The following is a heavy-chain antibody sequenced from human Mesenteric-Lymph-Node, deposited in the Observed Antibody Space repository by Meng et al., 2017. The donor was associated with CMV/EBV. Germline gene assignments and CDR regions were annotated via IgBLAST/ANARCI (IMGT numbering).Heavy chain of an antibody. V-gene: IGHV4-34*01. CDR2: INHRGGT. J-gene: IGHJ5*02. D-gene: IGHD2-2*02. CDR1: GGSFSGYY. Sequence: SETLSLTCAVYGGSFSGYYWSWIRQPPGKGLEWIGEINHRGGTNYNPSLKSRVNISIDTSENQFSLKLSSVTAADTAVYYCVRDYCSSTSCYTRGNWFDPWGQGTLVTVSS. CDR3: VRDYCSSTSCYTRGNWFDP.